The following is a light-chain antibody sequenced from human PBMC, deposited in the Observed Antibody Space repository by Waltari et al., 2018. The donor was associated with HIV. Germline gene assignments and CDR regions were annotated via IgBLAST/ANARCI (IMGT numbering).Light chain of an antibody. CDR3: QQNGNSLT. CDR2: GAT. Sequence: EIVLTQSPGTLSLSPGEGATLSCRSSQSLSSNYLAWYQQKPGQAPRLLIFGATSRATDIPDRFSGSGAGTDFTLTIRRLEPEDFAVYYRQQNGNSLTFGPGTKVNIK. V-gene: IGKV3-20*01. J-gene: IGKJ3*01. CDR1: QSLSSNY.